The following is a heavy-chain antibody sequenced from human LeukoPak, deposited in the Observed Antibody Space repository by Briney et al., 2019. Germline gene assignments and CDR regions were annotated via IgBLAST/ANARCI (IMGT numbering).Heavy chain of an antibody. CDR3: ARSSRGYSYGA. D-gene: IGHD5-18*01. J-gene: IGHJ5*02. CDR1: GFSISSYY. CDR2: VYYSGGT. V-gene: IGHV4-59*01. Sequence: SETLSLTCTQSGFSISSYYWSWIRQPPGKGLEWIGYVYYSGGTNYNPSLKSRVTMSVDTSKNQFSLELNSVTAADTAVYYCARSSRGYSYGAWGQGTLVTVSS.